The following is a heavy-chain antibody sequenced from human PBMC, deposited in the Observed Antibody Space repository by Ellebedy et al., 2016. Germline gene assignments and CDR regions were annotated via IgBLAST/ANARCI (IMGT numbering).Heavy chain of an antibody. CDR2: INQVGSNI. D-gene: IGHD1-26*01. J-gene: IGHJ6*03. CDR3: AKDGHSGSYPDYYHMDV. Sequence: GESLKISXAASGFTLSSSWMSWVRQAPGKGLEWVASINQVGSNIYYVDSVKGRFTISRDNAKNSLYLQMNSLRAEDTAFYYCAKDGHSGSYPDYYHMDVWGKGTTVTVSS. CDR1: GFTLSSSW. V-gene: IGHV3-7*03.